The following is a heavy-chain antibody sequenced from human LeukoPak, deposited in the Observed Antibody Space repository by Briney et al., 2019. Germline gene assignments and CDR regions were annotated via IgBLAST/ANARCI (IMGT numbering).Heavy chain of an antibody. CDR2: IIPIFGTA. V-gene: IGHV1-69*05. Sequence: SVTVSCKASGGTFSSYAIGWVRQAPGQGLEWMGGIIPIFGTANYAQKFQGRVTITTDESTSTAYMELSSLRSEDTAVYYCARSLRVKYSSSWYWFDPWGQGTLGTVSS. CDR1: GGTFSSYA. D-gene: IGHD6-13*01. J-gene: IGHJ5*02. CDR3: ARSLRVKYSSSWYWFDP.